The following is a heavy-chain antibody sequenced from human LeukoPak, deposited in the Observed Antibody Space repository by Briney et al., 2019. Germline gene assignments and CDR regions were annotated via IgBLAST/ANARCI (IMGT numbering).Heavy chain of an antibody. D-gene: IGHD3-9*01. CDR2: IKQDGSEK. Sequence: GGSLRLSCAASGFTFSSYWMSWVRQAPGKGLEWVANIKQDGSEKYYVDSVKGRFTISRDNAKNSPYLQMNSLRAEDTAVYYCARGHTYYDILTGYKLIDYWGQGTLVTVSS. J-gene: IGHJ4*02. CDR3: ARGHTYYDILTGYKLIDY. V-gene: IGHV3-7*01. CDR1: GFTFSSYW.